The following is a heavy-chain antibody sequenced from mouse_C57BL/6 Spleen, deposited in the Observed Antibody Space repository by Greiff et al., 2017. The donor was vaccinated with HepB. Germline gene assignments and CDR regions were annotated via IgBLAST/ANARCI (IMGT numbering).Heavy chain of an antibody. CDR1: GYTFTSYT. Sequence: VQLVESGAELARPGASVKMSCKASGYTFTSYTMHWVKQRPGQGLEWIGYINPSSGYTKYNQKFKDKATLTADKSSSTAYMQLSSLTSEDSAVYYCATQLGRKAMDYWGQGTSVTVSS. CDR2: INPSSGYT. V-gene: IGHV1-4*01. CDR3: ATQLGRKAMDY. D-gene: IGHD4-1*02. J-gene: IGHJ4*01.